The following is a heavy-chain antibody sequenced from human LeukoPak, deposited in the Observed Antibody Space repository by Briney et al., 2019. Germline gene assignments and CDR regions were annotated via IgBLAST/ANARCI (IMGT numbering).Heavy chain of an antibody. CDR2: ITGSGSST. CDR1: GFTFSNYA. J-gene: IGHJ4*02. V-gene: IGHV3-23*01. D-gene: IGHD1-26*01. CDR3: AKARWSYSFDY. Sequence: PGGSLRLSCAASGFTFSNYAMHWVRQAPGQGLEWVSVITGSGSSTSYADSVKGRFTMSRDNSKNTLYLQMNSLRGDDTAVYYCAKARWSYSFDYWGQGTLVTVSS.